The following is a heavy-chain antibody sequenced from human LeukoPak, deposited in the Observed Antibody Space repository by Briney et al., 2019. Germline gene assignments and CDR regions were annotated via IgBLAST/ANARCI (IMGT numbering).Heavy chain of an antibody. CDR3: AREVGSRYGSKSYYFDY. V-gene: IGHV3-21*01. CDR2: ISSGTSYI. J-gene: IGHJ4*02. CDR1: GFTFNTYT. D-gene: IGHD3-9*01. Sequence: PGGSLRLSCAASGFTFNTYTMNWVRQAPGKGLEWVSSISSGTSYIYYADSVKGRFTISRDNAKNSLYLQMNSLRAEDTAVYYCAREVGSRYGSKSYYFDYWGQGTLVTVSS.